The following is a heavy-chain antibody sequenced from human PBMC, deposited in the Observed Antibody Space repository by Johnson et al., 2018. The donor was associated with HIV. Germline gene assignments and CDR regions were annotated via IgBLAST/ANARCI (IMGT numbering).Heavy chain of an antibody. V-gene: IGHV3-15*01. Sequence: MQLVESGGGLVKPGGSLRLSCAASGFTFSDAWMNWVRQAPGKGLEWVGRVKSKTDGGTRDYAAPVKSRFTISIDASKNTLYLQMNSLKTEDTAVYYCTTGLYWNDAFDIWGQGTMVTVSS. J-gene: IGHJ3*02. CDR2: VKSKTDGGTR. CDR1: GFTFSDAW. D-gene: IGHD1-1*01. CDR3: TTGLYWNDAFDI.